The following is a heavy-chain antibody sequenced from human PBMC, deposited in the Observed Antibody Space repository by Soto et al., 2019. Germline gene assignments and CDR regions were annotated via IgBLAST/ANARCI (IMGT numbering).Heavy chain of an antibody. D-gene: IGHD3-16*01. CDR2: IKTKTEGGTT. Sequence: EVRLVESGGGLVKPGGSLRLSCEASELTLTNAWMIWVRQAPGKGLEWVGHIKTKTEGGTTDYAAPVKGRFSISRDDSKKTFYLEMNSLKTEDTAVYYCTALVKKVMQWLPRWGFDPWGQGTLVTVSS. V-gene: IGHV3-15*01. J-gene: IGHJ5*02. CDR1: ELTLTNAW. CDR3: TALVKKVMQWLPRWGFDP.